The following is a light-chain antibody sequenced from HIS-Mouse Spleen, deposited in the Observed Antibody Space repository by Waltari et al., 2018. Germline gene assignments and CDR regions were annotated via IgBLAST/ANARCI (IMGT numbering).Light chain of an antibody. CDR2: KDS. Sequence: SYELTQPPSVSVSLGQMARITCFGEALPKKYAYWYQQKPGQFPVLVIYKDSGRPSGIPERFSGSSSGTIVTLTISGVQAEDEADYYCLSADSSGTWVFGGGTKLTVL. J-gene: IGLJ3*02. CDR3: LSADSSGTWV. CDR1: ALPKKY. V-gene: IGLV3-16*01.